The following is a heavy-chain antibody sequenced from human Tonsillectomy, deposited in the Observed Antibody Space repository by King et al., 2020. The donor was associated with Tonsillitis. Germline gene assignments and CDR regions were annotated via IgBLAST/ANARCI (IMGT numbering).Heavy chain of an antibody. CDR3: ARNYDSSGYFGAFDI. CDR1: GGSISPYY. D-gene: IGHD3-22*01. V-gene: IGHV4-59*01. CDR2: IYYSGST. Sequence: QLQESGPGLVKPSETLSLTCTVSGGSISPYYWSWIRQPPGKGLEWIGYIYYSGSTSYSPSLTSRVTIFVDTSKNQFSLQLSSVTAADTAVYYCARNYDSSGYFGAFDIGGQGTTVTVSS. J-gene: IGHJ3*02.